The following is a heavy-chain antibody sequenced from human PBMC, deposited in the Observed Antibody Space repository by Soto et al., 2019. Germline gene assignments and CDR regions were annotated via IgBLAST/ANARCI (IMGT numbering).Heavy chain of an antibody. D-gene: IGHD3-10*01. J-gene: IGHJ4*02. CDR1: GFTFSSYG. CDR2: IWYDGSNK. CDR3: ARDHGYYGSGSYYNAGGYFDY. V-gene: IGHV3-33*01. Sequence: QVQLVESGGGVVQPGRSLRLSCAASGFTFSSYGMHWVRQAPGKGLEWVAVIWYDGSNKYYAYSVKGRFTISRDNSKNTMHLQLNSLRAEDTAVYYCARDHGYYGSGSYYNAGGYFDYWGQGILVTVSS.